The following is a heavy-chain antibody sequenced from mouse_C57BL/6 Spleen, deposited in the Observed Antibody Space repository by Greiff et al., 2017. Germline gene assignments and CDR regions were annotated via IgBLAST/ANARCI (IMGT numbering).Heavy chain of an antibody. Sequence: EVKVEESGEGLVKPGGSLKLSCAASGFTFSSYAMSWVRQTPEKRLEWVAYISSGGDYTYYADTVKGRFTISRDNARNTLYLQMSSLKSEDTAMYYCTRNSRGAMDYWGQGTSVTVSS. CDR2: ISSGGDYT. J-gene: IGHJ4*01. V-gene: IGHV5-9-1*02. CDR1: GFTFSSYA. D-gene: IGHD1-1*01. CDR3: TRNSRGAMDY.